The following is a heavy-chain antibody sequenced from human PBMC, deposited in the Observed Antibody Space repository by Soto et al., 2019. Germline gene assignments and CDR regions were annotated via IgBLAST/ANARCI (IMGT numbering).Heavy chain of an antibody. V-gene: IGHV3-23*01. D-gene: IGHD3-10*01. CDR1: GFTFSSYS. Sequence: EVQLLESGGGLVQPGGSLRLSCAASGFTFSSYSMNWVRQAPEKGLEWVASVGGGGDYAFYADSVKGRFTITRDDSQNTLYLQMNSLRAEDTAVYFCAKRDSGSGRSPPLINYWGQGTLVTVSS. J-gene: IGHJ4*02. CDR3: AKRDSGSGRSPPLINY. CDR2: VGGGGDYA.